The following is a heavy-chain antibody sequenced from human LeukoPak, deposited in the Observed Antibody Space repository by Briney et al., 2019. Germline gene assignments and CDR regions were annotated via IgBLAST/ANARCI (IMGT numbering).Heavy chain of an antibody. CDR1: GGSFTEYH. V-gene: IGHV4-34*01. D-gene: IGHD5/OR15-5a*01. J-gene: IGHJ3*02. Sequence: SETLSLTCAVYGGSFTEYHWSWIRQPPGKSLEWIVETNYTGRTHYNPSPTSRVTISIDMSERQFSLRLTSVTAADTAVYYCARERRVEVSARQTVAFDMWAQGTMVIVSS. CDR2: TNYTGRT. CDR3: ARERRVEVSARQTVAFDM.